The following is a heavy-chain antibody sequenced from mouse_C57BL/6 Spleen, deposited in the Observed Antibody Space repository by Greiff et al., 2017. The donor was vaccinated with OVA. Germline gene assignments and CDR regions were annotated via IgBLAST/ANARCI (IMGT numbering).Heavy chain of an antibody. CDR1: GYAFSSSW. CDR2: IYPGDGDT. D-gene: IGHD4-1*01. J-gene: IGHJ4*01. Sequence: QVQLQQSGPELVKPGASVKISCKASGYAFSSSWMNWVKQRPGKGLEWIGRIYPGDGDTNYNGKFKGKATLTADKSSSTAYMQLSSLTSEDSAVYFCARWNWDVGAMDYWGQGTSVTVSS. V-gene: IGHV1-82*01. CDR3: ARWNWDVGAMDY.